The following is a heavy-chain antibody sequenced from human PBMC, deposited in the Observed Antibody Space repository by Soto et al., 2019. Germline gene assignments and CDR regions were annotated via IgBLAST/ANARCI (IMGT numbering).Heavy chain of an antibody. CDR1: GYSSSSGYY. D-gene: IGHD3-16*01. CDR3: ASDLRWGIPIYRMDG. CDR2: IYRGGST. Sequence: PSETLSLTCAVSGYSSSSGYYWGWVRQPPGKGLQWIGSIYRGGSTSYNPSLKSRVTISVDTSKNQFSLKLSSVTAADTAVYYCASDLRWGIPIYRMDGWSQGTKVPV. J-gene: IGHJ6*02. V-gene: IGHV4-38-2*01.